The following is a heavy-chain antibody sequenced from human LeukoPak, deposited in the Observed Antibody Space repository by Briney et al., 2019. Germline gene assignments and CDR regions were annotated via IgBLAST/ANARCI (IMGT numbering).Heavy chain of an antibody. D-gene: IGHD2-2*02. CDR2: IYYSGST. Sequence: SETLSLTCTVSGGSISSYYWSWIRQPPGKGLEWIGYIYYSGSTNYNPSLKSRVTISVDTSKNQFSLKLSSVTAADTAVCYCARGVGLLYRYYFDYWGQGTLVTVSS. CDR3: ARGVGLLYRYYFDY. V-gene: IGHV4-59*01. CDR1: GGSISSYY. J-gene: IGHJ4*02.